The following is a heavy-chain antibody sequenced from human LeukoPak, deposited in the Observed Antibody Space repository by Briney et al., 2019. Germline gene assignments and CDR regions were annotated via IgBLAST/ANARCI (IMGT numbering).Heavy chain of an antibody. CDR1: GFTFSSYW. CDR3: ARDDCSSISCYHNWFDP. J-gene: IGHJ5*02. V-gene: IGHV3-7*01. D-gene: IGHD2-2*01. Sequence: GGSLRLSCAASGFTFSSYWMSWVRQAPGKGLEWVANIKQDGSEKYYVDSVKGRFTISRDNAKNSLCLQMNSLRAEDTAVYYCARDDCSSISCYHNWFDPWGQGTLVTVSS. CDR2: IKQDGSEK.